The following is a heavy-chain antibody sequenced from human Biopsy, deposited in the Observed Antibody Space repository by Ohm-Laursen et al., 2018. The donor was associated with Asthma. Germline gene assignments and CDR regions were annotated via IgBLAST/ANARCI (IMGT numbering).Heavy chain of an antibody. V-gene: IGHV4-39*01. CDR1: GGYMRSGNYY. D-gene: IGHD6-13*01. CDR2: IYYSGTT. J-gene: IGHJ6*02. CDR3: VRGSSSWHHGPFHYYYGLDV. Sequence: SDTLSLTCRLSSGSGGYMRSGNYYWGWIRRPPGKGLEWIGSIYYSGTTYYNPSLESRVTVSADTSKNQFSLKLTSVTAADTAVYYCVRGSSSWHHGPFHYYYGLDVWGQGTTATVSS.